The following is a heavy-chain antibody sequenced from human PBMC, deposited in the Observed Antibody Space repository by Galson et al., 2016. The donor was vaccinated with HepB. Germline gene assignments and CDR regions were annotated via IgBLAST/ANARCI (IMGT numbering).Heavy chain of an antibody. D-gene: IGHD3-10*01. CDR1: GISFTTGRMR. Sequence: PVLVKPTQTLTLTCAFSGISFTTGRMRVSWIRQPPGRALEWLARIDWDDDKFYSTSLKTRLTISKDTSKNQVVLTMTNVDPVDTATYYCARIRGKEAFDIWGPGTVVTVSS. CDR2: IDWDDDK. J-gene: IGHJ3*02. V-gene: IGHV2-70*04. CDR3: ARIRGKEAFDI.